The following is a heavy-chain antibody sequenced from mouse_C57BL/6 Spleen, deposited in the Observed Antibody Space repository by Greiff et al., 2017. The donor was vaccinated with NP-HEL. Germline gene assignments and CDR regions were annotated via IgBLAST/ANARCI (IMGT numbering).Heavy chain of an antibody. CDR3: ARKRTTVASFDY. J-gene: IGHJ2*01. Sequence: EVKLLESGPVLVKPGASVKMSCKASGYTFTDYYMNWVKQSHGKSLEWIGVINPYNGGTSYNQKFKGKATLTVDKSSSTAYMELNSLTSEDSAVYYCARKRTTVASFDYWGQGTTLTVSS. V-gene: IGHV1-19*01. D-gene: IGHD1-1*01. CDR1: GYTFTDYY. CDR2: INPYNGGT.